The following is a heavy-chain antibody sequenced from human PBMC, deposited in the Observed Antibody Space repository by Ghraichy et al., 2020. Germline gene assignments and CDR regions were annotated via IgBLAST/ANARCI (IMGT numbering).Heavy chain of an antibody. Sequence: GVLNISCVASGFTFSRYWMYWVRQAPGKGLVWVARINSGGSSTKYADSVKGRFTISRDDAKSALYLQMNSLGAEDTAVYYCARGLLDVAKVVDYWGQGSLVTVSS. CDR1: GFTFSRYW. CDR2: INSGGSST. V-gene: IGHV3-74*03. J-gene: IGHJ4*02. CDR3: ARGLLDVAKVVDY. D-gene: IGHD2-2*01.